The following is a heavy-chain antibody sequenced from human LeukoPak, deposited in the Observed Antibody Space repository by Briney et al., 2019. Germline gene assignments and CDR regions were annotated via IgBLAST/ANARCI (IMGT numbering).Heavy chain of an antibody. D-gene: IGHD1-1*01. Sequence: ASVKVSCKASGYTFTSYDINWVRQATGQGLEWMGWMNPNSGNTGYAQKFQGGVTMTRNTSISTAYMELSSLRSEDTAVYYCALGVQLERGYFDYWGQGTLVTVSS. CDR1: GYTFTSYD. V-gene: IGHV1-8*01. J-gene: IGHJ4*02. CDR2: MNPNSGNT. CDR3: ALGVQLERGYFDY.